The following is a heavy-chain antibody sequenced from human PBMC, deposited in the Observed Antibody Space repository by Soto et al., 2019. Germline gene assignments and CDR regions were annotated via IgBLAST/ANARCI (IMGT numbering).Heavy chain of an antibody. CDR1: GGTFSSYA. Sequence: SVKVSCKASGGTFSSYAISWVRQAPGQGLEWMGGIIPIFGTANYAQKFQGRVTITADESTSTAYMELSSLRSEDTAVYYCARGYCSGGSCYSYNWFDPWGQGTLVTVSS. J-gene: IGHJ5*02. D-gene: IGHD2-15*01. CDR3: ARGYCSGGSCYSYNWFDP. V-gene: IGHV1-69*13. CDR2: IIPIFGTA.